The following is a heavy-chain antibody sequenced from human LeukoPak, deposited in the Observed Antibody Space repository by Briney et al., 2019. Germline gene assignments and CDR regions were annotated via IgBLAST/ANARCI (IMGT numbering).Heavy chain of an antibody. CDR3: ASAATRDYGDYEPETYYYYGMDV. CDR2: IYYSGST. CDR1: GGSVSSGSYY. D-gene: IGHD4-17*01. J-gene: IGHJ6*02. V-gene: IGHV4-61*01. Sequence: SSETLSLTCTVSGGSVSSGSYYWSWIRQPPGKGLEWIGYIYYSGSTNYNPSLKSRVTISVDTSKNQFSLKLSSVTAADTAVYYCASAATRDYGDYEPETYYYYGMDVWGQGTTVTVSS.